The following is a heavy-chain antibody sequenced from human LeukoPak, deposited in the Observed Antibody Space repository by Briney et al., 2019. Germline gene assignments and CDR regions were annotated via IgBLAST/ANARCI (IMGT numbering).Heavy chain of an antibody. CDR2: TYYSGST. J-gene: IGHJ4*02. CDR1: GGSISSRGYF. V-gene: IGHV4-39*06. CDR3: AREGGSRISCNKHSE. D-gene: IGHD1-26*01. Sequence: KPSETLSLTCTVSGGSISSRGYFWGWIRQPPGKGLEWIGTTYYSGSTYYNPSLKSRVTRSVDTSKNQFALKLSSVTAADTAVYYCAREGGSRISCNKHSEWGQGTLVTVSS.